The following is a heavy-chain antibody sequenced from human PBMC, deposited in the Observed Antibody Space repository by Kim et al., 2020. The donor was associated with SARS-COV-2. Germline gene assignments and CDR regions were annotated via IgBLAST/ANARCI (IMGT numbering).Heavy chain of an antibody. D-gene: IGHD3-10*01. V-gene: IGHV3-23*01. J-gene: IGHJ3*02. CDR3: AKDRSSAMYYYGSGKDAFDI. Sequence: GGSLRLSCAASGFTFSSYAMSWVRQAPGKGLEWVSAISGSGGSTYYADSVKGRFTISRDNSKNTLYLQMNSLRAEDTAVYYCAKDRSSAMYYYGSGKDAFDIWGQGTMVTVSS. CDR1: GFTFSSYA. CDR2: ISGSGGST.